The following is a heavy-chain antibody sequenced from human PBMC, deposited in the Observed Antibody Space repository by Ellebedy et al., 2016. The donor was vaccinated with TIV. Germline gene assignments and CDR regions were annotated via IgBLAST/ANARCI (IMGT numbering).Heavy chain of an antibody. CDR1: GYGFTRYW. CDR2: IYPGDSDT. D-gene: IGHD5-18*01. V-gene: IGHV5-51*01. Sequence: GESLKISCTGSGYGFTRYWIGWVRQMPGKGLGWMGIIYPGDSDTRYSPSFQGQVTISVDKSISTAYLQWSSLKASDTAMYYCARLPSGYSYGYSFDYWGQGTLVTVSS. J-gene: IGHJ4*02. CDR3: ARLPSGYSYGYSFDY.